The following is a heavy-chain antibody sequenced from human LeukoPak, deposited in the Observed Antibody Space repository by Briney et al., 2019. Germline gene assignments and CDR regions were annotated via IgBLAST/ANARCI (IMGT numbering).Heavy chain of an antibody. J-gene: IGHJ4*02. CDR3: ARGAVGAGTFDY. CDR2: IYTSGST. V-gene: IGHV4-61*02. D-gene: IGHD1-26*01. Sequence: SETLSLTCTVSGGSISSGSYYWSWIRQPAGKGLEWIGRIYTSGSTNYNPSLKSRVTTSVDTSKNQFSLKLSSVTAADTAVYYCARGAVGAGTFDYWGQGTLVTVSS. CDR1: GGSISSGSYY.